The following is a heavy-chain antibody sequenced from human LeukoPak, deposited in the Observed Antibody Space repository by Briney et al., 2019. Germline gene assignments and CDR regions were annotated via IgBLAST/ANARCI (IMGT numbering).Heavy chain of an antibody. CDR1: GGTFSSYA. V-gene: IGHV1-69*13. Sequence: SVKVSCKASGGTFSSYAISWVRQAPGQGLEWMGGIIPIFGTANYAQKFQGRVTITADESTSTAYMELSSLRSEDTAVYYCARQCSGGSCSSPYGMDVWGQGTTVTVSS. CDR3: ARQCSGGSCSSPYGMDV. D-gene: IGHD2-15*01. J-gene: IGHJ6*02. CDR2: IIPIFGTA.